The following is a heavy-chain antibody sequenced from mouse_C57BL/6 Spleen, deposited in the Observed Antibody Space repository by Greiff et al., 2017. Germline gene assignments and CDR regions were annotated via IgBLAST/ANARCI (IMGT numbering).Heavy chain of an antibody. CDR1: GYTFTDYY. CDR2: INPNNGGT. V-gene: IGHV1-26*01. D-gene: IGHD1-1*01. Sequence: VQLQQSGPELVKPGASVKISCKASGYTFTDYYMNWVKQSHGKSLEWIGDINPNNGGTSYNQKFKGKATLTVDKSSSTAYMELRSLTSEDSAVYYCARREIFTTVVADWYFDVWGTGTTVTVSS. J-gene: IGHJ1*03. CDR3: ARREIFTTVVADWYFDV.